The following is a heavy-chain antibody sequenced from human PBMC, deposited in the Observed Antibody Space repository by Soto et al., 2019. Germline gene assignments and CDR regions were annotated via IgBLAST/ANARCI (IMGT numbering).Heavy chain of an antibody. Sequence: TLSLTCTVSGGSISSGDYYWSWIRQPPGKGLEWIGYIYYSGSTYYNPSLKSRVTISVDTSKNQFSLKLSSVTAADTAVYYCARVGVMKYCSGGSCANWFDPWGQGTLVTVSS. CDR1: GGSISSGDYY. CDR3: ARVGVMKYCSGGSCANWFDP. D-gene: IGHD2-15*01. V-gene: IGHV4-30-4*01. J-gene: IGHJ5*02. CDR2: IYYSGST.